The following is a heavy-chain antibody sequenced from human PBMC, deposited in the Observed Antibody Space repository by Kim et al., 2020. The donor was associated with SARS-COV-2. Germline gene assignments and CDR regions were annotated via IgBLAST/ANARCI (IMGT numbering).Heavy chain of an antibody. J-gene: IGHJ1*01. CDR1: GFTFSSYE. CDR3: ARDPPLIAARAEYFQH. D-gene: IGHD6-13*01. CDR2: ISSSGSTI. V-gene: IGHV3-48*03. Sequence: GGSLRLSCAASGFTFSSYEMNWVRQAPGKGLEWVSYISSSGSTIYYADSVKGRFTISRDNTKNSLYLQMNSLRAEDTAVYYCARDPPLIAARAEYFQHWGQGTLVTVSS.